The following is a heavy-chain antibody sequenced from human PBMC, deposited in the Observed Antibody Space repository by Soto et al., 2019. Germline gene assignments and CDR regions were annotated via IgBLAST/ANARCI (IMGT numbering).Heavy chain of an antibody. CDR2: FDPEDGET. Sequence: ASVKVSCKVSGYTLTELSMHLVRQAPGKGLEWMGGFDPEDGETIYAQKFQGRVTMTEDTSTDTAYMELSSLRSEDTAVYYCATGKSNYYGSGSYEDYWGQGTLVTVSS. V-gene: IGHV1-24*01. D-gene: IGHD3-10*01. CDR1: GYTLTELS. J-gene: IGHJ4*02. CDR3: ATGKSNYYGSGSYEDY.